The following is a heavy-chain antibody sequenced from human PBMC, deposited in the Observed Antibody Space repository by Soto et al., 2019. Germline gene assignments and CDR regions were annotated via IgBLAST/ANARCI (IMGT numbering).Heavy chain of an antibody. CDR3: ARDPLPRRNYYYGMDV. CDR2: IYYSGST. J-gene: IGHJ6*02. Sequence: QVQLQESGPGLVKPSQTLSLTCTVSGGSISSGGYYWSWIRQHPGKGLEWIGYIYYSGSTYYNPSLKSRVTISVDTSKNQFSLKLSSVTAADTAVYYGARDPLPRRNYYYGMDVWGQGTTVTVSS. CDR1: GGSISSGGYY. V-gene: IGHV4-31*03.